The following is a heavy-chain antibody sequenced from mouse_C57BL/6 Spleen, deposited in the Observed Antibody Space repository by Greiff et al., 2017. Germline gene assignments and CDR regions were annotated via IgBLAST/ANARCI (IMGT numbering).Heavy chain of an antibody. Sequence: VQLQQPGAELVMTEASVKITCKTNNYKLTKNKMPWVKTRPGHDLDTINAVANKQSYTNYNQKFKGKSTLTVDKSSSTAYMQLSSLTSEYSAVYYCARSGTLRRMDYWGQGTSVTVSS. CDR3: ARSGTLRRMDY. D-gene: IGHD3-1*01. CDR1: NYKLTKNK. V-gene: IGHV1-69*01. CDR2: VANKQSYT. J-gene: IGHJ4*01.